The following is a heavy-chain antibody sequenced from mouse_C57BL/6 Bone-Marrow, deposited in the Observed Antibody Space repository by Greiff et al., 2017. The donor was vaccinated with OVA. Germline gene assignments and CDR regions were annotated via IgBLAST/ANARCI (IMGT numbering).Heavy chain of an antibody. CDR1: GYTFTDYE. CDR2: IDPETGGT. Sequence: VQLQQSGAELVRPGASVTLSCKASGYTFTDYEMHWVKQTPVHGLEWIGAIDPETGGTAYNQKFKGKAILTADQSSSTAYMELRSLTSEDSAVYYCTSPPDYSYAMDYWGQGTSVTVSS. V-gene: IGHV1-15*01. J-gene: IGHJ4*01. CDR3: TSPPDYSYAMDY. D-gene: IGHD1-1*01.